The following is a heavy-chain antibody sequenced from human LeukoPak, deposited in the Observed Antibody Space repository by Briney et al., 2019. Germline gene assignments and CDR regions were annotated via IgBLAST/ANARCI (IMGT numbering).Heavy chain of an antibody. CDR2: IKQDGSEK. J-gene: IGHJ6*03. CDR3: AKDISNYRLSNYMDV. Sequence: PGGSLRLSCAASGFTFSSYWMGWVRQAPGRGLEWVANIKQDGSEKYYVDSVKGRFTISRDNAKNSLYLQMNSLRAEDTALYYCAKDISNYRLSNYMDVWGKGTTVTVSS. V-gene: IGHV3-7*03. CDR1: GFTFSSYW. D-gene: IGHD4-11*01.